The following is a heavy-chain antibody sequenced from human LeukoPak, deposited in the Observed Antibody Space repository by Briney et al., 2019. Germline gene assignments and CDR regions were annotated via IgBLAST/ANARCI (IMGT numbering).Heavy chain of an antibody. V-gene: IGHV1-3*01. D-gene: IGHD7-27*01. CDR3: ARDLMIELGISRQTVSYFDY. CDR2: INAGNGNT. CDR1: GYTFINYA. J-gene: IGHJ4*02. Sequence: ASVKVSCKASGYTFINYALHWVRQAPGQRLEWMGWINAGNGNTKYSQKFQGRVTITRDTSASTAYMELSSLRSEDTAVYYCARDLMIELGISRQTVSYFDYWGQGTLVTVSS.